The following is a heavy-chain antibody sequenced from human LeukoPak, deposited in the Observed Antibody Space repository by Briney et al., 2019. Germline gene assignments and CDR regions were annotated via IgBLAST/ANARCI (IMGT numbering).Heavy chain of an antibody. D-gene: IGHD3-10*01. CDR1: GYTFSNYW. J-gene: IGHJ6*03. Sequence: GESLKISCKGSGYTFSNYWIAWVRQMPGKGLEWMGIIYPGDSETKYSPSFEGQVTFSADKSTSIAYLQWSSLKASDTAIYYCARLGTPYFYYYMDVWGEGTTVTVSS. CDR3: ARLGTPYFYYYMDV. V-gene: IGHV5-51*01. CDR2: IYPGDSET.